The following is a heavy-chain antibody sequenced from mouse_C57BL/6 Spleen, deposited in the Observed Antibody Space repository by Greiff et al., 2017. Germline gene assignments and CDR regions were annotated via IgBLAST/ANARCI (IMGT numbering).Heavy chain of an antibody. D-gene: IGHD2-4*01. CDR3: ARAIYYDDGGGISYAMDY. Sequence: EVKLVESGGGLVKPGGSLKLSCAASGFTFSSYAMSWVRQTPEKRLEWVATISDGGSYTYYPDNVKGRFTISRDNAKNNLYLQMSHLKSEDTAMYYCARAIYYDDGGGISYAMDYWGQGTSVTVSS. V-gene: IGHV5-4*03. CDR1: GFTFSSYA. J-gene: IGHJ4*01. CDR2: ISDGGSYT.